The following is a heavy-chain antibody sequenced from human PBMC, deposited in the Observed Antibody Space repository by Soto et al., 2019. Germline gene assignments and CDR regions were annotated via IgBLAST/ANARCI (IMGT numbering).Heavy chain of an antibody. J-gene: IGHJ4*02. D-gene: IGHD3-22*01. CDR3: ANDLRVYYYDSSGYYPDY. Sequence: QVQLVESGGGVVQPGRSLRLSCAASGFTFSSYGMHWVRQAPGKGLEWVAVISYDGSNKYYADSVKGRFTISRDNSKNTLYLQMNSLRAEDTAVYYCANDLRVYYYDSSGYYPDYWGQGTLVTVSS. CDR2: ISYDGSNK. V-gene: IGHV3-30*18. CDR1: GFTFSSYG.